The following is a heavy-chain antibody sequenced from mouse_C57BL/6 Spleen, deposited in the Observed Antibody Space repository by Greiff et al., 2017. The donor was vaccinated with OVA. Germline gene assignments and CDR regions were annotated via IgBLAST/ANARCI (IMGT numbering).Heavy chain of an antibody. D-gene: IGHD2-1*01. CDR1: GYTFTDYY. V-gene: IGHV1-76*01. CDR2: IYPGSGNT. CDR3: ARWCFYYGNSFFAY. Sequence: QVQLQQSGAELVRPGASVKLSCKASGYTFTDYYINWVKQRPGQGLEWIARIYPGSGNTYYNEKFKGKATLTAEKSSSTAYMQLSSLTSEDSAVYFCARWCFYYGNSFFAYWGQGTLVTVSA. J-gene: IGHJ3*01.